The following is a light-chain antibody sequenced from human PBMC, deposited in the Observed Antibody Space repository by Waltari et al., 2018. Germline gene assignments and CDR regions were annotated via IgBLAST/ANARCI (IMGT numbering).Light chain of an antibody. J-gene: IGKJ1*01. CDR2: KAS. Sequence: DIQMTQYPSTLSASVGDRVTITCRASQSISTWLAWYQQKPGKAPILLIYKASTLESGVPSRFSGSGSGTEFTLTISSLQPDDFATYYCQQYNSYSGTFGQGTKVEIK. V-gene: IGKV1-5*03. CDR3: QQYNSYSGT. CDR1: QSISTW.